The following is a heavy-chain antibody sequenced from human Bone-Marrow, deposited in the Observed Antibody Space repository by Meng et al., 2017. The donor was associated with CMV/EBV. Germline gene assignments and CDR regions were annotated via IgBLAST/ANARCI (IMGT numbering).Heavy chain of an antibody. J-gene: IGHJ4*02. V-gene: IGHV3-21*01. CDR3: ARVDAGYSYGYVVY. Sequence: SGLTFSSYSMNWVRQAPGKGLEWVSSISSSSSYIYYADSVKGRFTISRDNAKNSLYLQMNSLRAEDTAVYYCARVDAGYSYGYVVYWGQGTLVTVSS. CDR2: ISSSSSYI. CDR1: GLTFSSYS. D-gene: IGHD5-18*01.